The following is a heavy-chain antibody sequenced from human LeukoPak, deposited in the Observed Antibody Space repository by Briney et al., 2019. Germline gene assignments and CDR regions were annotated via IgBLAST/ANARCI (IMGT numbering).Heavy chain of an antibody. J-gene: IGHJ4*02. Sequence: GGSLRLSCAASGFTFSSYAMHWVRQAPGKGLEWVAVISYDGSNKYYADSVKGRFTISRDNSKNTLYLQMNSLRAEDTAVYYCARDPVAGATKPTFDYWGQGTLVTVSS. D-gene: IGHD1-26*01. CDR3: ARDPVAGATKPTFDY. CDR2: ISYDGSNK. CDR1: GFTFSSYA. V-gene: IGHV3-30*04.